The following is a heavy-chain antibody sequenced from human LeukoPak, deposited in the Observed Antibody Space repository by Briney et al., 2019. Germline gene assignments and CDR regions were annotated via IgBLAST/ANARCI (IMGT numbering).Heavy chain of an antibody. Sequence: AVKVSCKSSRGTLSSYVISWVRPPPGRGREWVGGIIPIFGTANYADKFQGRVTITTAESTSTAYMELSSLRSEDTAVYSCAQREAITGFDYWGQGTLVTVSS. CDR3: AQREAITGFDY. CDR2: IIPIFGTA. J-gene: IGHJ4*02. V-gene: IGHV1-69*05. CDR1: RGTLSSYV. D-gene: IGHD1-20*01.